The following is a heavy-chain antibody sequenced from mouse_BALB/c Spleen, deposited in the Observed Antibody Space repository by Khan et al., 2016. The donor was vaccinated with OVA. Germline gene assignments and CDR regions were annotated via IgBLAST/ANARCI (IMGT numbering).Heavy chain of an antibody. CDR2: INPKNGGT. J-gene: IGHJ4*01. Sequence: VQLKQSGPELVKPGASVKISCKTSGYTFPEYTVHWVKQSLGKSLDWIGVINPKNGGTAYNQKFKGKATLTVDKSSSTAYMEFRSLNTEESAVYSCTKDAGRYWGQGTSVTVAS. D-gene: IGHD3-3*01. CDR1: GYTFPEYT. V-gene: IGHV1-18*01. CDR3: TKDAGRY.